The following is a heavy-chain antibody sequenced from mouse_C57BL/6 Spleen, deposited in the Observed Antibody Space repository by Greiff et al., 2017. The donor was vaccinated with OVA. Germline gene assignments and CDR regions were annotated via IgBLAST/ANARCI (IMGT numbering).Heavy chain of an antibody. D-gene: IGHD1-1*01. V-gene: IGHV14-4*01. CDR3: TTPYYGSSYEGYFDV. Sequence: VHVKQSGAELVRPGASVKLSCTASGFNIKDDYMHWVKQRPEQGLEWIGWIDPENGDTEYASKFQGKATITADTSSNTAYLQLSSLTSEDTAVYYCTTPYYGSSYEGYFDVWGTGTTVTVSS. CDR2: IDPENGDT. CDR1: GFNIKDDY. J-gene: IGHJ1*03.